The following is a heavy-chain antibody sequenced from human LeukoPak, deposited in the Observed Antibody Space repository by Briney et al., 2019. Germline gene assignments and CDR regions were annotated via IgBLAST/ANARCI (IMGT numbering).Heavy chain of an antibody. Sequence: ASVKVSCXASGYTFTGYYMHWVRQAPGQGLEWMGRINPNSGGTNYAQKFQGRVTMTRDTSISTAYMELSRLRSDDTAVYYCARESAPVYYDSRLNWFDPWGQGTLVTVSS. V-gene: IGHV1-2*06. D-gene: IGHD3-22*01. CDR3: ARESAPVYYDSRLNWFDP. CDR2: INPNSGGT. J-gene: IGHJ5*02. CDR1: GYTFTGYY.